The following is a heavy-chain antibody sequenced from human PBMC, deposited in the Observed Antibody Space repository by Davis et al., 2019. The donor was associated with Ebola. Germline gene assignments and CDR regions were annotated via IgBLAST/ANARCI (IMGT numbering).Heavy chain of an antibody. J-gene: IGHJ4*02. D-gene: IGHD5-12*01. CDR2: ISFYNGNT. CDR1: GYVFSMFS. V-gene: IGHV1-18*04. CDR3: AKESYTGYIEV. Sequence: AASVKVSCKTAGYVFSMFSISWVRQAPGQGLEWMGWISFYNGNTDYAQKFQGRVTLTTDTSTNTAYMELRNLRSDDTAIYYCAKESYTGYIEVWCQGTLVTVSS.